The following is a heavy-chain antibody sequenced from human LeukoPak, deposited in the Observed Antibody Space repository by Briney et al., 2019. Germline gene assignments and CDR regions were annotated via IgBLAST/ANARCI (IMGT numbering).Heavy chain of an antibody. CDR1: GGSISSGGYY. Sequence: SQTLSLTCTVSGGSISSGGYYWSWIRQHPGKGLEWIGYIYYSGSTYYNPSLKSRVTISVDTSKNQFSLKLSSVTAADTAVYYCVAGSGWQYRSLDYWGQGTLVTVSS. D-gene: IGHD6-19*01. CDR3: VAGSGWQYRSLDY. CDR2: IYYSGST. V-gene: IGHV4-31*03. J-gene: IGHJ4*02.